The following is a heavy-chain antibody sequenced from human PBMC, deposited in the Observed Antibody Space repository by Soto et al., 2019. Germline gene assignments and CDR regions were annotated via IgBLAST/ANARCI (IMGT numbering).Heavy chain of an antibody. Sequence: TLSLTCAVSVGSITSGGYSWTWIRQPPGKGLEWIGFIYHSGSTYYNPSLRSRVTMSVDRSKNQFSLKLSSVTAADTAVYYCASYAEYYYYGMDVWGQGTTVTVSS. CDR1: VGSITSGGYS. D-gene: IGHD3-16*01. CDR3: ASYAEYYYYGMDV. CDR2: IYHSGST. J-gene: IGHJ6*02. V-gene: IGHV4-30-2*01.